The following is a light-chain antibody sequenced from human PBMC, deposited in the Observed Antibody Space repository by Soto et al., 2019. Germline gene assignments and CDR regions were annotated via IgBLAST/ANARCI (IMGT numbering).Light chain of an antibody. Sequence: QSVLTQPPSVSAAPGQRVTISCSGSGSNVGYNYVFWFQQLPGTAPKLVIYDNTQRPSGTPDRFSGSTSGTSATLGITGLHTGDEADYYCGTWDSSLSAVVFGGGTKVTVL. CDR3: GTWDSSLSAVV. CDR2: DNT. J-gene: IGLJ2*01. CDR1: GSNVGYNY. V-gene: IGLV1-51*01.